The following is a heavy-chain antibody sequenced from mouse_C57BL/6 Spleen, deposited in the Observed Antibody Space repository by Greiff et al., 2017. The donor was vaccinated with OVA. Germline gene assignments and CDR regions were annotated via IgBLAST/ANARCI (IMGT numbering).Heavy chain of an antibody. D-gene: IGHD1-1*01. J-gene: IGHJ1*03. CDR1: GYTFTSYW. CDR2: INPSSGYT. V-gene: IGHV1-7*01. Sequence: VQLQQSGAELAKPGASVKLSCKASGYTFTSYWLHWVKQRPGQGLEWIGYINPSSGYTKYNQKFKDKATLTADKSSSTAYMQLSSLTYEDSAVYYCARTDGSSYWYFDVWGTGTTVTVSS. CDR3: ARTDGSSYWYFDV.